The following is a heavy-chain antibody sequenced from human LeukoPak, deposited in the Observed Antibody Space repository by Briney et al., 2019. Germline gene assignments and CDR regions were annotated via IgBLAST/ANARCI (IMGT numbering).Heavy chain of an antibody. V-gene: IGHV4-34*01. CDR2: INHSGST. J-gene: IGHJ5*02. D-gene: IGHD2/OR15-2a*01. CDR3: ARLGILGNWFDP. CDR1: GGSFSGYY. Sequence: SETLSLTCAAYGGSFSGYYWSWIRQPPGKGLGWIGEINHSGSTNYNPSLKSRVTISVDTSKNQFSLKLSSVTAADTAVYYCARLGILGNWFDPWGQGTLVTVSS.